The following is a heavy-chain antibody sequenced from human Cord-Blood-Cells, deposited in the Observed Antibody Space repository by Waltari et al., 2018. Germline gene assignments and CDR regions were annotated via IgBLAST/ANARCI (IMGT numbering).Heavy chain of an antibody. CDR3: ASRLIYGDYVGPDY. CDR2: IYYSGST. D-gene: IGHD4-17*01. CDR1: GGSISSSSYY. J-gene: IGHJ4*02. V-gene: IGHV4-39*01. Sequence: QLQLQESGPGLVKPSETLSLTCTVSGGSISSSSYYWGWIGQPPGKGLEWIGSIYYSGSTYYNPSLKSRVTISVDTSKNQFSLKLSSVTAADTAVYYCASRLIYGDYVGPDYWGQGTLVTVSS.